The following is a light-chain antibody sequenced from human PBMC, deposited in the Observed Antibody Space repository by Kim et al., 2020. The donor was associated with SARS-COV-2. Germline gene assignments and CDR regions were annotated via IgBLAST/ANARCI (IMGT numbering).Light chain of an antibody. CDR1: QSVSSSY. J-gene: IGKJ2*01. V-gene: IGKV3-20*01. Sequence: SPGGRAPLACSASQSVSSSYLAWYQQKPGQAPRLLIYGASSRATGIPDRFSGSGSGTDFTLTISRREPEDFAVYYCQQYGSSPYTFGQGTKLEI. CDR3: QQYGSSPYT. CDR2: GAS.